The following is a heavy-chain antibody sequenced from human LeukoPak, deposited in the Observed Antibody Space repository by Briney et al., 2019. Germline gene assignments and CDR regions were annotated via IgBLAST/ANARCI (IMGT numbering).Heavy chain of an antibody. V-gene: IGHV3-30*01. CDR1: GFLFSSSA. Sequence: PGRSLRLSCAASGFLFSSSAIHWVRQAPGKGLEWLAGIAYEGTIRNYADSVRGRFIISRDNSKNTLYLQMNSLRAEDTAVYYCATYYYDSGTDYWGQGTLVTVSS. CDR3: ATYYYDSGTDY. J-gene: IGHJ4*02. CDR2: IAYEGTIR. D-gene: IGHD3-22*01.